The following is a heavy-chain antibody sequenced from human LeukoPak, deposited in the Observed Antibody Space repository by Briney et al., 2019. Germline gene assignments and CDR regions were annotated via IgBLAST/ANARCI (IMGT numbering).Heavy chain of an antibody. CDR3: ARVDYSDSSTYPGNWYFDL. J-gene: IGHJ2*01. CDR2: IYHTGNT. CDR1: GYSISSDYY. Sequence: SETLSLTCAVSGYSISSDYYWGCIRQPPGKGLEWIGSIYHTGNTYYRPSLKRRITMSVDTSKNQFSLKLRSVTAADTAVYYCARVDYSDSSTYPGNWYFDLWGRGTLVTVSS. V-gene: IGHV4-38-2*01. D-gene: IGHD3-22*01.